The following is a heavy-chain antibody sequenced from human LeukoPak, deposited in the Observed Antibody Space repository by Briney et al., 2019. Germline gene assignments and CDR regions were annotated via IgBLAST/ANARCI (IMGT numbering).Heavy chain of an antibody. J-gene: IGHJ4*02. CDR1: GYTFTGYY. CDR3: ARVGLAPDYGDYEGDY. CDR2: INPNSGGT. D-gene: IGHD4-17*01. V-gene: IGHV1-2*02. Sequence: ASVKVSCKASGYTFTGYYMHWVRQAPGQGLEWMGWINPNSGGTNYAQKFQGRVTMTRDTSISTAYMELSSLRSEDTAVYYCARVGLAPDYGDYEGDYWGQGTLVTVSS.